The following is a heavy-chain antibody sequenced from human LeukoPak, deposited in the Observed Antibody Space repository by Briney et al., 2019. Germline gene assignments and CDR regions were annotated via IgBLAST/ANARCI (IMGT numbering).Heavy chain of an antibody. V-gene: IGHV3-7*03. CDR2: IKYDGSEK. CDR1: GFIFNNFW. Sequence: PGGSLRLSCVASGFIFNNFWMSWVRQAPGKGLEWVAKIKYDGSEKYYVDSVKGRFTISRDNAKNSLYLQMNSLRDEDTALYYCAKDITGGRSSPYFDSWGQGTLVTVSS. CDR3: AKDITGGRSSPYFDS. D-gene: IGHD1-14*01. J-gene: IGHJ4*02.